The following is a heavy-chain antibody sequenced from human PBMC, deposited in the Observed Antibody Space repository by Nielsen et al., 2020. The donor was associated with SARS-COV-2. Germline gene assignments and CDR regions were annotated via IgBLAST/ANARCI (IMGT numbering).Heavy chain of an antibody. J-gene: IGHJ4*02. D-gene: IGHD7-27*01. Sequence: DSVKGRFTISRDNSKNTLYLQINSLRAEDTAVYYCARGNGWGSYFDYWGQGTLVTVSS. V-gene: IGHV3-30*01. CDR3: ARGNGWGSYFDY.